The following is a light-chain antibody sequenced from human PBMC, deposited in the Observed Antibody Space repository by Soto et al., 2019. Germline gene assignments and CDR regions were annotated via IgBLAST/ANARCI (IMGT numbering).Light chain of an antibody. CDR3: QQRSNWPPIT. Sequence: EIVLTQSPATLSLSPGERATLSCRASQSVSSYLAWYQQKPGQAPRLLIYDASNRATGIPARFSGSGSGTAFTLPLSSLEPEDFAVYYCQQRSNWPPITFGGGTKVEIK. CDR2: DAS. J-gene: IGKJ4*01. CDR1: QSVSSY. V-gene: IGKV3-11*01.